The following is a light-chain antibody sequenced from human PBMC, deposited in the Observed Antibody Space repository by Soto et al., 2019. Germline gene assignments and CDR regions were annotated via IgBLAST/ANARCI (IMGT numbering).Light chain of an antibody. CDR2: DVR. Sequence: QSVLTQPASVSGSPGQSITISCTGTSSDVGGYNYVSWYQQHPGKAPKFMIYDVRNRPSGVSNRFSGSKSGNTASLTISGLQAEDEADYYCCSYTTSNTRQIVFGTGTKVTVL. J-gene: IGLJ1*01. V-gene: IGLV2-14*01. CDR3: CSYTTSNTRQIV. CDR1: SSDVGGYNY.